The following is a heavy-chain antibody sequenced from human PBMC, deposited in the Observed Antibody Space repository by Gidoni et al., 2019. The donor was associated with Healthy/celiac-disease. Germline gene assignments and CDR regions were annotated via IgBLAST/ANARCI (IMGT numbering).Heavy chain of an antibody. J-gene: IGHJ1*01. CDR2: ISGSGGST. V-gene: IGHV3-23*01. CDR1: GFTFSSYA. CDR3: AKDLWVRPRYFQH. D-gene: IGHD1-1*01. Sequence: EVQLLESGGGLVQPGGSLRLSCPASGFTFSSYAMSWVRPAPGKGLEWVSAISGSGGSTYYADSVKGRFTISRDNSKNTLYLQMNSLRAEDTAVYYCAKDLWVRPRYFQHWGQGTLVTVSS.